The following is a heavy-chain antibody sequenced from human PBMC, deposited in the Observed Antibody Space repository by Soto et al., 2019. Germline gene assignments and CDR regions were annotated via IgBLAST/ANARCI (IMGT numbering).Heavy chain of an antibody. V-gene: IGHV3-30*18. CDR1: GFSLSSYA. J-gene: IGHJ4*02. CDR3: AKDRRDGDVMHILVVDF. CDR2: MSYDETKK. Sequence: QVQLVESGGGVVQPGGSLRLSCATSGFSLSSYAMHWVRQAPGKGLEWVALMSYDETKKYYADSVKGRFTISRDTSKNTLFLQMNNLRVEDTAVYYCAKDRRDGDVMHILVVDFWGQGALVTVSS. D-gene: IGHD2-15*01.